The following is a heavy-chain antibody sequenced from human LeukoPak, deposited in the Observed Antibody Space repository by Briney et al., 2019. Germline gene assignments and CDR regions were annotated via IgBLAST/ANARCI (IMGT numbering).Heavy chain of an antibody. D-gene: IGHD3-22*01. CDR2: INHSGST. V-gene: IGHV4-34*01. Sequence: SETLSLTCAVYGGSFSGYYWSWIRQPPGKGLEWIGEINHSGSTNYNPSLKSRVTISVDTSKNQFSLKLSSVTAADTAVYYCASGYDFPLFSLDYWGQGTLVTVSS. CDR1: GGSFSGYY. CDR3: ASGYDFPLFSLDY. J-gene: IGHJ4*02.